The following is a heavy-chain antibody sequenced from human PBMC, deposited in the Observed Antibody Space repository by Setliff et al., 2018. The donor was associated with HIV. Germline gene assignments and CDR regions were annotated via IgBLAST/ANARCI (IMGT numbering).Heavy chain of an antibody. CDR3: ASDSPAARFEELEDHYYYFMDI. D-gene: IGHD3-10*01. Sequence: SVKVSCKASGGPFTSAFNWVRQVPGQGLEWMGGIIPIFGTANYAQNFGGRVTITADQSTTTSYLQLNSLRFEDTAIYYCASDSPAARFEELEDHYYYFMDIWGTGTTVTVS. V-gene: IGHV1-69*13. CDR1: GGPFTSA. CDR2: IIPIFGTA. J-gene: IGHJ6*03.